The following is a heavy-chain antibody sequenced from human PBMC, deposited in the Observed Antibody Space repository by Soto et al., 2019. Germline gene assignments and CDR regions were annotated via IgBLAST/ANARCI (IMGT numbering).Heavy chain of an antibody. CDR2: IWYDGSNK. D-gene: IGHD3-22*01. CDR1: GFTFSSYG. V-gene: IGHV3-33*01. Sequence: GGSLRLSCAASGFTFSSYGMHWVRQAPGKGLEWVAVIWYDGSNKYYADSVKGRFTISRDNSKNALYLQMNSLRAEDTAVYYCAREPDGDDSSGYYDYWGQGTLVTVSS. CDR3: AREPDGDDSSGYYDY. J-gene: IGHJ4*02.